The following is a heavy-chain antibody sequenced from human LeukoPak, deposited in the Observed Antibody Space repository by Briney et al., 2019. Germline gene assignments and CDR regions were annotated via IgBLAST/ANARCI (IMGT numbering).Heavy chain of an antibody. Sequence: GGSLRLSCAASGFTVSSNYMSWVRQAPGKGLEWVSVIYGGGSTYYADSVKGRFTISRDNSKNPLYLQMNSLRAEDTAVYYCARSKYYYDSSGLPPGGSYYFDYWGQGTLVTVSS. V-gene: IGHV3-53*01. CDR2: IYGGGST. CDR3: ARSKYYYDSSGLPPGGSYYFDY. D-gene: IGHD3-22*01. CDR1: GFTVSSNY. J-gene: IGHJ4*02.